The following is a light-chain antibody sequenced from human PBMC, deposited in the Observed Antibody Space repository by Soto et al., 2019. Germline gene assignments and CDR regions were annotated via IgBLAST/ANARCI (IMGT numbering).Light chain of an antibody. CDR1: SFNIGTNN. V-gene: IGLV1-44*01. CDR3: AAWDDSLNTYV. Sequence: QSVLTQPTSASGTPGQRVTMSCYGSSFNIGTNNVNWYQQLPGTAPKLLIYSNNQRPSGVPDRFSGSKSGTSASLAISGLQSEDEADYYCAAWDDSLNTYVFGSGTKVTVL. CDR2: SNN. J-gene: IGLJ1*01.